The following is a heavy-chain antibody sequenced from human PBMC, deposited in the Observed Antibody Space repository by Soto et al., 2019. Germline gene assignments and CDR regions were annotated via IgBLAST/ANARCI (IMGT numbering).Heavy chain of an antibody. Sequence: SQTLSLTCAISGDSVSSNSAAWNWIRQSPSRGLEWLGRTYYRSKWYNDYAVSVKSRITINPDTSKNQFSLQLNSVTPEDTAVYFWARTVRSSAENWFDPWGQGTLVTVSS. D-gene: IGHD6-6*01. CDR1: GDSVSSNSAA. V-gene: IGHV6-1*01. J-gene: IGHJ5*02. CDR2: TYYRSKWYN. CDR3: ARTVRSSAENWFDP.